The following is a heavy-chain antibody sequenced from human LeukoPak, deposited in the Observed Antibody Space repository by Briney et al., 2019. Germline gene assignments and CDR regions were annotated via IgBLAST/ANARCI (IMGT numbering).Heavy chain of an antibody. CDR2: IKQDGSEK. CDR1: GFTFSSYW. V-gene: IGHV3-7*01. D-gene: IGHD6-13*01. Sequence: GGSLRLSCAASGFTFSSYWMSWVRQAPGKGLEWVANIKQDGSEKYYVDSVKGRFTISRDNAKNSLYLQMNSLRAEDTAVYYCAREIAAAGTDNYSYYYYYMDVWGKGTTVTVSS. CDR3: AREIAAAGTDNYSYYYYYMDV. J-gene: IGHJ6*03.